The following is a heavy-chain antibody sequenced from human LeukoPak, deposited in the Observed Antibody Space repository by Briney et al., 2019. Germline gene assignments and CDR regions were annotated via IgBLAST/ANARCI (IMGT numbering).Heavy chain of an antibody. CDR2: IYSGGST. J-gene: IGHJ4*02. CDR3: ARVRAPLCYFDY. Sequence: PGGSLRLSCAASGFTVSSNYMSWVRQAPGKGLEWVSVIYSGGSTYYADSVKGRFTISRDNSKNTLYLQMNSLRAEDTAVYYCARVRAPLCYFDYWGQGTLVTVSS. CDR1: GFTVSSNY. V-gene: IGHV3-66*01.